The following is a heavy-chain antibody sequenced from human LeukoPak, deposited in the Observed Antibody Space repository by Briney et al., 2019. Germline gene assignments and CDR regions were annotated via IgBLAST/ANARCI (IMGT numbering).Heavy chain of an antibody. CDR3: AKVGGSVGTYYFDY. V-gene: IGHV3-23*01. J-gene: IGHJ4*02. CDR1: GFTFSSYA. D-gene: IGHD1-1*01. CDR2: ISGSGGST. Sequence: GGSLRLSCAASGFTFSSYAMNWVRQAPGKGLEWVSGISGSGGSTYYADSVKGRFTISRDNSENTLYLQMNSLRAEDTAVYYCAKVGGSVGTYYFDYWGQGTLVTVSS.